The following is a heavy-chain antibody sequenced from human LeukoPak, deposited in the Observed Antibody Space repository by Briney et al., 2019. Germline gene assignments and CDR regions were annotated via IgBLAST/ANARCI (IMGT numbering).Heavy chain of an antibody. CDR1: GFTFSSYA. V-gene: IGHV3-30-3*01. D-gene: IGHD6-13*01. CDR3: ARVQQLALYGMDV. CDR2: ISYDGSNK. Sequence: RSLRLXXAASGFTFSSYAMHWVRQAPGKGLEWVAVISYDGSNKYYADSVKGRFTISRDNSKNTLYLQMNSLRAEDTAVYYCARVQQLALYGMDVWGQGTTVTVSS. J-gene: IGHJ6*02.